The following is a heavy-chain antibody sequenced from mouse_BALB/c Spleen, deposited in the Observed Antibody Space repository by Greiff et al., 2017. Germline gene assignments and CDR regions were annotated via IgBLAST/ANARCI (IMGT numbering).Heavy chain of an antibody. Sequence: VKLLESGAELVRPGVSVKISCKGSGYTFTDYAMHWVKQSHAKSLEWIGVISTYYGDASYNQKFKGKATMTVDKSSSTAYMELARLTSEDSAIYYCARSAARARGGLMDYWGQGTSVTVSS. J-gene: IGHJ4*01. CDR2: ISTYYGDA. V-gene: IGHV1S137*01. CDR1: GYTFTDYA. D-gene: IGHD3-1*01. CDR3: ARSAARARGGLMDY.